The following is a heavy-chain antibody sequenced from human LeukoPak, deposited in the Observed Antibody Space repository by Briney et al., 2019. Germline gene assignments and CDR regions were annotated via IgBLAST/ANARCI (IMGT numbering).Heavy chain of an antibody. CDR1: GFTFSTYN. Sequence: PGGSLRLSCSASGFTFSTYNMNWVRQAPGKGLEWVSSISSTSNYIYYADSVKGRFTISRDNAKNSLYLQMNSLRAEDTAVYYCARDLAYCGGDCYVRGQGTLVTVSS. J-gene: IGHJ4*02. D-gene: IGHD2-21*02. V-gene: IGHV3-21*01. CDR3: ARDLAYCGGDCYV. CDR2: ISSTSNYI.